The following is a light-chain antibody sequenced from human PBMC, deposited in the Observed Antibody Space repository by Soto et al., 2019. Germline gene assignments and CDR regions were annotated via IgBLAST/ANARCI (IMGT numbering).Light chain of an antibody. CDR2: EVT. Sequence: QSALTRPASVSGSPGQSITISCFGTSSDIGSDDYVSWYQQHPGKAPRLIIYEVTNRPSGVSPRFSGSKSANTASLTISGLQPEDEADYYCSSYASTWSVIFGGGTKVTVL. CDR1: SSDIGSDDY. J-gene: IGLJ2*01. CDR3: SSYASTWSVI. V-gene: IGLV2-14*01.